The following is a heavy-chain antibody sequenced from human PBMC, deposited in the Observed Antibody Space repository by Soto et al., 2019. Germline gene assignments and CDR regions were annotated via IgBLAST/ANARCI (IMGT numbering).Heavy chain of an antibody. V-gene: IGHV1-18*01. J-gene: IGHJ4*02. CDR1: GYTFTNFG. Sequence: ASVKVSCKASGYTFTNFGISWVRQAPGQGLEWMGWISAYNGNTKYSQKFQGRVTITRDTSASTAYMELSSLRSEDTAVYYCARTYYYDSSGYYPPFDYWGQGTLVTVSS. D-gene: IGHD3-22*01. CDR3: ARTYYYDSSGYYPPFDY. CDR2: ISAYNGNT.